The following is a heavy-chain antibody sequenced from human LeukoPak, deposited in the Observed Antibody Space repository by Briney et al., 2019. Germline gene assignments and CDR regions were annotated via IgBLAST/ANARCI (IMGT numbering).Heavy chain of an antibody. V-gene: IGHV1-69*06. J-gene: IGHJ4*02. CDR1: GYSFTNYA. CDR3: ARHFGIAARRGFDY. CDR2: IIPIFGTA. Sequence: SVKVSYKASGYSFTNYAMNWVRQAPGQGLEWMGGIIPIFGTANYAQKFQGRVTITADKSTSTAYMELSSLRSEDTAVYYCARHFGIAARRGFDYWGQGTLVTVSS. D-gene: IGHD6-6*01.